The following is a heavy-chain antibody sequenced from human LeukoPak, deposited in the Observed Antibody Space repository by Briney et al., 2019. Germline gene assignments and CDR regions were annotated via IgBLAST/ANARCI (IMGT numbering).Heavy chain of an antibody. D-gene: IGHD3-3*01. CDR3: AKGPPIWGAYDHVFDI. CDR1: GFIFTNYA. CDR2: ISSSGGGT. Sequence: GGSLRLSCAASGFIFTNYAMSWVRQAPGKGLEWVSTISSSGGGTYYVDSVKGRFTISRDNSKNTLYLQMTSLRAEDTAVHYCAKGPPIWGAYDHVFDIWGQGTMVTVSS. J-gene: IGHJ3*02. V-gene: IGHV3-23*01.